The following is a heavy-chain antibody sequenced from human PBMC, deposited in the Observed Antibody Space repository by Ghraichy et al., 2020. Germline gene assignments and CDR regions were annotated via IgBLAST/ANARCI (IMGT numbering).Heavy chain of an antibody. D-gene: IGHD6-6*01. Sequence: GGSLRLSCAASGFTFSSYAMSWVRQAPGKGLEWVSAISGSGGSTYYADSVKGRFTISRDNSKNTLYLQMNSLRAEDTAVYYCAKDPSYSSSSGEDAFDIWGQGTMVTVSS. V-gene: IGHV3-23*01. CDR2: ISGSGGST. J-gene: IGHJ3*02. CDR1: GFTFSSYA. CDR3: AKDPSYSSSSGEDAFDI.